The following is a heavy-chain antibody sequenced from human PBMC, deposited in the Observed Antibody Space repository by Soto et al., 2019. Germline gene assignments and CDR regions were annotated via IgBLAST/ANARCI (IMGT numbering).Heavy chain of an antibody. CDR3: GRTYTGG. CDR1: GLSLRDHA. J-gene: IGHJ4*02. V-gene: IGHV3-23*01. D-gene: IGHD3-10*01. CDR2: ISGSEDRT. Sequence: LQFGGGVVQPGESLRLSCAASGLSLRDHALSWVRQAAGGGLEWVSGISGSEDRTNYADFVRGRFIISKDRAKNTLYLDMSGLRVDDTAVYFCGRTYTGGWGQGTLVTVSS.